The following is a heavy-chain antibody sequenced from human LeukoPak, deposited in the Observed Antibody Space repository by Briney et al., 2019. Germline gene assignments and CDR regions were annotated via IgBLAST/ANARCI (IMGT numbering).Heavy chain of an antibody. Sequence: SGGSPRLSCAASGFTVSSNYMSWVRQAPGKGLEWVSVIYSGGTTYYADSVKGRFTISRDNSKNTLYLQMHSLRAEDTAVYYCAKAQYYDASGTLDDWGQGTLVTVSS. D-gene: IGHD3-16*01. CDR2: IYSGGTT. CDR1: GFTVSSNY. CDR3: AKAQYYDASGTLDD. V-gene: IGHV3-53*01. J-gene: IGHJ4*02.